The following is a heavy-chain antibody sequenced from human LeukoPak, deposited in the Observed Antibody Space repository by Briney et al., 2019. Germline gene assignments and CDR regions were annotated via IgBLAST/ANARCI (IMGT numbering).Heavy chain of an antibody. CDR3: ARHYSGSLKSFGYYDILTGYYLVDY. CDR2: IYPGDSDA. D-gene: IGHD3-9*01. V-gene: IGHV5-51*01. Sequence: KVSCKASGYTFTSYGISWVRQMPGKGLEWMGIIYPGDSDARYSPSFQGQVTISADKSISTAYLQWSSLKASDTAMYYCARHYSGSLKSFGYYDILTGYYLVDYWGQGTLVTVSS. CDR1: GYTFTSYG. J-gene: IGHJ4*02.